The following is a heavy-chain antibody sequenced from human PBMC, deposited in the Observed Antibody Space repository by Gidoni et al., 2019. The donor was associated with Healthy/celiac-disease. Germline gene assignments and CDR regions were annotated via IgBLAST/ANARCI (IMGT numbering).Heavy chain of an antibody. V-gene: IGHV4-38-2*01. CDR1: GYSISSGYY. CDR3: ARHRKSIRDAFDI. Sequence: QVQLQESGPGLVKPSETLSLTCAVSGYSISSGYYWGWIRQPPGKGLEWIGSIYHSGSTYYNPSLKSRVTISVDTSKNQFSLKLSSVTAADTAVYYCARHRKSIRDAFDIWGQGTMVTVSS. J-gene: IGHJ3*02. CDR2: IYHSGST. D-gene: IGHD3-3*02.